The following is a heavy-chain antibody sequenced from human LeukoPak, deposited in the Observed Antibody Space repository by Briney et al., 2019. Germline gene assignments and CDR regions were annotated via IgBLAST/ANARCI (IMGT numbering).Heavy chain of an antibody. V-gene: IGHV3-48*04. Sequence: GGSLRLSCAASGFTFSTYSMTWVRQIPGKGLEWIAYISSSGHTIYYAESVKGRFTISRDNAKNSVYLQMDGLRVDDTAVYYCARDRYGDYCHDPWGQGTLVTVSS. CDR3: ARDRYGDYCHDP. J-gene: IGHJ5*02. D-gene: IGHD4-17*01. CDR2: ISSSGHTI. CDR1: GFTFSTYS.